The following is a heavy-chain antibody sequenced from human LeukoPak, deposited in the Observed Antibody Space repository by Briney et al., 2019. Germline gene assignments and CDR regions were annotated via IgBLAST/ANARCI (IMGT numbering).Heavy chain of an antibody. CDR2: ISSSGSTI. V-gene: IGHV3-11*01. J-gene: IGHJ3*02. Sequence: PGGSLRLSCAASGFTFSDYYMSWIRQAPGKGLEWVSYISSSGSTIYYADSVKGRFTISRDNAKNSLYLQMNSLRAEDTAVYYCARDRITAAGLRDDAFDIWGQGTMVTVSS. D-gene: IGHD6-13*01. CDR3: ARDRITAAGLRDDAFDI. CDR1: GFTFSDYY.